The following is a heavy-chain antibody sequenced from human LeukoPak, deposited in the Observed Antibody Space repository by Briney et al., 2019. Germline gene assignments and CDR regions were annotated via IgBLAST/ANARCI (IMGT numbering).Heavy chain of an antibody. D-gene: IGHD5-12*01. CDR2: ISYDGSNK. J-gene: IGHJ4*02. Sequence: GGSLRLSCAASGFTFSSYAMHWGRQAPGKGLEWVAVISYDGSNKYYADSVKGRFTISRDNSKNTLYLQMNSLRAEDTAVYYCARSGWLPNDYWGQGTLVTVSS. CDR1: GFTFSSYA. CDR3: ARSGWLPNDY. V-gene: IGHV3-30*04.